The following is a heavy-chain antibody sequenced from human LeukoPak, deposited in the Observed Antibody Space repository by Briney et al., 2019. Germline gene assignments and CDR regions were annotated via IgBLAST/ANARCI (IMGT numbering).Heavy chain of an antibody. CDR1: GGTFSSYA. CDR2: IIPILGIA. CDR3: ARRWNDYRPKDNWFDP. V-gene: IGHV1-69*04. Sequence: GASVKVSCKASGGTFSSYAISWVRQAPGQGLEWMGRIIPILGIANYAQKFQGRVTITADKSTSTAYMELSSLRSEDTAVYYCARRWNDYRPKDNWFDPWGQGTLVTVSS. J-gene: IGHJ5*02. D-gene: IGHD4-11*01.